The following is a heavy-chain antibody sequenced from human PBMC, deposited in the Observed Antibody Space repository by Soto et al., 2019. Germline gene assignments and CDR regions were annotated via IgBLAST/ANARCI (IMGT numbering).Heavy chain of an antibody. CDR3: VKGSRGEFYYYGMDV. CDR1: GFSFNKYA. V-gene: IGHV3-64D*06. D-gene: IGHD3-16*01. CDR2: ISDTGGST. Sequence: GGSLRLSCAASGFSFNKYAMHWVRQAPGTGLEYVSGISDTGGSTSHADSVKGRFTISRDNSKDTLFLQMNSLRPEDTAVYYCVKGSRGEFYYYGMDVWGQGTTVTVSS. J-gene: IGHJ6*02.